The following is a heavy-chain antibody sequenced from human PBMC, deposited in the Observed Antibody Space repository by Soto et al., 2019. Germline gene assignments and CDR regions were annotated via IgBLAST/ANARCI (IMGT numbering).Heavy chain of an antibody. V-gene: IGHV3-30*18. CDR2: ISSDGNNK. J-gene: IGHJ5*02. D-gene: IGHD4-17*01. CDR3: AKDLLPNTVTTCGS. Sequence: QVQLVESGGGAVQPGRSLRLSCAASGFTFDSHGMHWVRQAPGKGLEWVAVISSDGNNKYYADSVKGRFTISRDNFNNILYLQMRRLRAEDTGVYYCAKDLLPNTVTTCGSWGQGTLVNVSS. CDR1: GFTFDSHG.